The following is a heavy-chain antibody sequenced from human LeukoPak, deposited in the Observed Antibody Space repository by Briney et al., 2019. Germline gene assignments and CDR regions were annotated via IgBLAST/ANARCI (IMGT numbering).Heavy chain of an antibody. D-gene: IGHD6-19*01. Sequence: PGGSLRLSCAASGFTFSSYSMNWVRQAPGKGLEWVSSISSSSSYTYYADSVKGRFTISRDNAKNPLYLQMNSLRAEDTAVYYCARDSSGPTRPFDYWGQGTLVTVSS. CDR3: ARDSSGPTRPFDY. V-gene: IGHV3-21*01. CDR1: GFTFSSYS. CDR2: ISSSSSYT. J-gene: IGHJ4*02.